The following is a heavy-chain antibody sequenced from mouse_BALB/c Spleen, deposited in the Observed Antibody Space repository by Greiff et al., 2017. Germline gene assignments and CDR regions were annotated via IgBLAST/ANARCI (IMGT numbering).Heavy chain of an antibody. CDR3: ARLTTVVARYFDV. V-gene: IGHV1-69*01. J-gene: IGHJ1*01. D-gene: IGHD1-1*01. CDR2: IDTSDSYT. Sequence: QVQLQQPGAELVMPGASVKMSCKASGYTFTDYWMHWVKQRPGQGLEWIGAIDTSDSYTSYNQKFKGKATLTVDESSSTAYMQLSSLTSEDSAVYYCARLTTVVARYFDVWGAGTTVTVSS. CDR1: GYTFTDYW.